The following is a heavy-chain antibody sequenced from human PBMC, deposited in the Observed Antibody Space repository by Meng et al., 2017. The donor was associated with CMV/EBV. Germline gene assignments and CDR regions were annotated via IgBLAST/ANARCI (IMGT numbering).Heavy chain of an antibody. V-gene: IGHV3-30-3*01. CDR3: APGWFDP. CDR2: ISYDGSNK. CDR1: GFTFSSYA. J-gene: IGHJ5*02. Sequence: QLVESGGGVVQPGRSLRLSCAASGFTFSSYAMHWVRQAPGKGLEWVAVISYDGSNKYYADSVKGRFTISRDNSKNTLYLQMNSLRAEDTAVYYCAPGWFDPWGQGTLVTVSS.